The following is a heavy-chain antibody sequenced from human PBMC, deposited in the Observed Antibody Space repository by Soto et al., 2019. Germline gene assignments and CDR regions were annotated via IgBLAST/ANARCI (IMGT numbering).Heavy chain of an antibody. CDR2: IYHSGST. J-gene: IGHJ6*02. CDR1: GGSISSGGYS. CDR3: ARGYGVRLLGTRGISFRFYGMDV. V-gene: IGHV4-30-2*01. D-gene: IGHD2-8*01. Sequence: PSETLSLTCAVSGGSISSGGYSWSWIRQPPGKGLEWIGYIYHSGSTYYNPSLKSRVTISVDTSKNQFSLKLSSVTAADTAVYYCARGYGVRLLGTRGISFRFYGMDVWGQGTTVTVSS.